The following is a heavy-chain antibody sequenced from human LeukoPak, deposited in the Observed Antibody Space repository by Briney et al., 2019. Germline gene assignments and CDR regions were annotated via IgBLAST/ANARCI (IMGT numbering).Heavy chain of an antibody. D-gene: IGHD6-19*01. Sequence: PSETLSLTCSVSGGYISSYYWSWIRQPPGKGLEWIGYIYYSGSTNYNSSLKSRVTISVDTSKNQFSLKLSSVTAADTAVYYCARGYSSGWYYFDYWGQGTLVTVSS. CDR1: GGYISSYY. CDR2: IYYSGST. V-gene: IGHV4-59*01. CDR3: ARGYSSGWYYFDY. J-gene: IGHJ4*02.